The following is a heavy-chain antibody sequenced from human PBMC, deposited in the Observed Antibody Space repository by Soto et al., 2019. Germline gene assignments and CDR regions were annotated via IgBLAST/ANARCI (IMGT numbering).Heavy chain of an antibody. J-gene: IGHJ4*02. CDR2: ISAYNANA. CDR1: GYTFRNFG. CDR3: ARENSYFDY. Sequence: QIQLLQSGAEVKKPGASVKVTCKASGYTFRNFGISWVRQAPGQGLEWMGWISAYNANANYAQKFQGILTMTADTSTSTAYMELRSLRSDDTAVYYCARENSYFDYWGQGILVTVSS. V-gene: IGHV1-18*01.